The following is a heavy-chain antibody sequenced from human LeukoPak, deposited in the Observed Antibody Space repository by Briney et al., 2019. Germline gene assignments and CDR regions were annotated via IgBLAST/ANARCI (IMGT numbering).Heavy chain of an antibody. J-gene: IGHJ4*02. V-gene: IGHV4-59*01. CDR1: GGSISSYY. CDR3: ARGPGWGTF. D-gene: IGHD3-16*01. Sequence: SETLSLTCTVSGGSISSYYWSWIRQPPGKGLEWIGYIYYSGSTNYNPSLKSRVTISVDTSKNQFSLKLSSVTAADTAMYYCARGPGWGTFWGQGTLVTVSS. CDR2: IYYSGST.